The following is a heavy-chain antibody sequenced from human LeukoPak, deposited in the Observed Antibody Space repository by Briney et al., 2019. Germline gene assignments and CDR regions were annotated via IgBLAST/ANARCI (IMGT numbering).Heavy chain of an antibody. J-gene: IGHJ2*01. CDR3: ARRKYCSGGSCYSGDPYWYFDL. Sequence: SETLSLTCTVSGXSISSGDYYWSWIRQPPGTGLEWIGYIYYSGSTYYNPSLKSRVTILVDTSKNQFSLKLSSVTAADTAVYYCARRKYCSGGSCYSGDPYWYFDLWGRGTLVTVSS. CDR2: IYYSGST. CDR1: GXSISSGDYY. D-gene: IGHD2-15*01. V-gene: IGHV4-30-4*01.